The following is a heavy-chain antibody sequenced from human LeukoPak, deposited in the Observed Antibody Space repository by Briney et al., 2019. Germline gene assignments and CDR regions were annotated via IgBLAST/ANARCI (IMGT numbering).Heavy chain of an antibody. Sequence: SETLSLTCTVSGGSISIGDYYWSWIRQHPGKGLEWIGYIYYSGSTYYNPSLKSRITISVDTSKNQFSLKLSSVTAADTAVYYCAREAITIVRGRTFDIWGQGTMVTVSS. J-gene: IGHJ3*02. D-gene: IGHD3-10*01. CDR2: IYYSGST. CDR1: GGSISIGDYY. CDR3: AREAITIVRGRTFDI. V-gene: IGHV4-31*03.